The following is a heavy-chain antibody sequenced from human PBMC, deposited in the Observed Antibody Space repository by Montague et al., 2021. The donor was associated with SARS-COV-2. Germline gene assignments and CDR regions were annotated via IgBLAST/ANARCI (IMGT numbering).Heavy chain of an antibody. CDR3: ARGRRRSITIFGVVIIDAFDI. Sequence: SETLSLTCTVSGGSISSYYWSWIRQPPGKGLEWIGYIYYSGSTNYNPSLKSRVTISVDTSKNQFSLKLSSVTAADTAVYYCARGRRRSITIFGVVIIDAFDIGGQGKMGTGSS. CDR1: GGSISSYY. V-gene: IGHV4-59*01. D-gene: IGHD3-3*01. CDR2: IYYSGST. J-gene: IGHJ3*02.